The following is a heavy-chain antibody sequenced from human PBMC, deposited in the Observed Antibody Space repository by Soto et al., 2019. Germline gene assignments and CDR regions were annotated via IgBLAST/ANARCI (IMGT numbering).Heavy chain of an antibody. CDR1: GFTFSSYA. CDR3: AKDYVPNCSSTSCYGSFDY. V-gene: IGHV3-23*01. Sequence: GGSLRLSCAASGFTFSSYAMSWVRQAPGKGLEWVSAISGSGGSTYYADSVKGRFTISRDNAKNTLYLEMNRLRAEDTAVYYCAKDYVPNCSSTSCYGSFDYWGQGTLVTVSS. J-gene: IGHJ4*02. D-gene: IGHD2-2*01. CDR2: ISGSGGST.